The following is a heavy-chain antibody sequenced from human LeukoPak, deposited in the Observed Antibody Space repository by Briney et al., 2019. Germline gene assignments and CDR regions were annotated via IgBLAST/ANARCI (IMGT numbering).Heavy chain of an antibody. CDR2: ISGSGGST. CDR1: GFTFSSYA. CDR3: AKALGVVVAATVPYGMDV. D-gene: IGHD2-15*01. V-gene: IGHV3-23*01. Sequence: GGSLRLSCAASGFTFSSYAMSWVRQAPGKGLEWVSAISGSGGSTYYADSVKGRFTISRDNSKNTLYLQMNSLRAEDTAAYYCAKALGVVVAATVPYGMDVWGQGTTVTVSS. J-gene: IGHJ6*02.